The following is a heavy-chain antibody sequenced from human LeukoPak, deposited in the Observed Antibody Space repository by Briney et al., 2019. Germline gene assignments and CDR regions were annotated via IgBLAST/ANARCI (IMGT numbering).Heavy chain of an antibody. CDR3: ASSTNYDFWSGYYGFDY. J-gene: IGHJ4*02. CDR1: GGSISSSSYY. D-gene: IGHD3-3*01. CDR2: IYYSGST. V-gene: IGHV4-39*01. Sequence: SETLSLTCTVSGGSISSSSYYWGWIRQPPGKGLEWIGSIYYSGSTYYNPSLKSRVTISVDTSKNQSSLKLSSVTAADTAVYYCASSTNYDFWSGYYGFDYWGQGTLVTVSS.